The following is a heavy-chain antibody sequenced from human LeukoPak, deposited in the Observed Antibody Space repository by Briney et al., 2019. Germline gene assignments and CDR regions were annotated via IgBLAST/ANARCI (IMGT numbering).Heavy chain of an antibody. CDR2: ISGYNGNT. V-gene: IGHV1-18*01. CDR3: AREVTHHVYYGMDV. J-gene: IGHJ6*02. Sequence: ASVKVSCKASGYTFIYYDIRWMRQAPGQGLEWMGWISGYNGNTNYAQKFQGRVTMTTDTSTSTAYMELRSLRSDDTAVYYCAREVTHHVYYGMDVWGQGTTVTVSS. D-gene: IGHD4-23*01. CDR1: GYTFIYYD.